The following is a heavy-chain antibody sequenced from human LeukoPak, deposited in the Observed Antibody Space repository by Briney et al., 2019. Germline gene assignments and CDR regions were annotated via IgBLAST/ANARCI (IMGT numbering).Heavy chain of an antibody. CDR2: INRSGST. J-gene: IGHJ4*02. D-gene: IGHD6-19*01. CDR3: ARYKMGSGWTAFFDY. V-gene: IGHV4-34*01. CDR1: GGSFSGYY. Sequence: SETLSLTCAVYGGSFSGYYWSWIRQPPGKGLEWIGEINRSGSTNYNPSLKSRVTISVDTSKNQFSLKLSSVTAADTAVYYCARYKMGSGWTAFFDYWGQGTLVTVSS.